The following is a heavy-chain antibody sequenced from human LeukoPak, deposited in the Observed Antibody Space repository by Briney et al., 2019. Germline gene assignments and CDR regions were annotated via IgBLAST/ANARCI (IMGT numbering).Heavy chain of an antibody. CDR1: GFTFSSYG. J-gene: IGHJ4*02. Sequence: PGGSLRLSCAASGFTFSSYGMHWVRQAPGKGLEWVADIWYDGSNKYYADSVKGRFTISRDNSKNTLYLQMNSLRAEDTAVYYCAKGGDIVVVVAATRFDYWGQGTLVTVSS. V-gene: IGHV3-33*06. CDR3: AKGGDIVVVVAATRFDY. D-gene: IGHD2-15*01. CDR2: IWYDGSNK.